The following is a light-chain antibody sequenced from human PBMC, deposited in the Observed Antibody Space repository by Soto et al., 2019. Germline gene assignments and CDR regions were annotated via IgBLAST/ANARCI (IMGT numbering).Light chain of an antibody. V-gene: IGKV3-20*01. J-gene: IGKJ5*01. Sequence: EIVLTQSPATLSLSPGERATLSCRASQSVSSYLAWYQQKPGRAPRLLFYGASSRATGIPDRFSGSGSGTDFTLTISRLEPEDFAVYYCQQYGSSLITFGQGTRLEIK. CDR2: GAS. CDR3: QQYGSSLIT. CDR1: QSVSSY.